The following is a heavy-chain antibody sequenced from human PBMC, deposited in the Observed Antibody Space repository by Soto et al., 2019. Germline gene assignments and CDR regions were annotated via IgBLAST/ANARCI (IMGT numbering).Heavy chain of an antibody. CDR1: GVSISSHDW. D-gene: IGHD6-13*01. V-gene: IGHV4-4*02. CDR3: ATRDSSRFY. Sequence: QVQLQESGPGLVKPSGTLSLTCAVSGVSISSHDWWTWVRQPPGKGLEWIGESHQSGNTNYNSSHSSRVTISVDKPNNHFSLKLSSVTVADTAVYYCATRDSSRFYWGQAPLVPVSS. CDR2: SHQSGNT. J-gene: IGHJ4*02.